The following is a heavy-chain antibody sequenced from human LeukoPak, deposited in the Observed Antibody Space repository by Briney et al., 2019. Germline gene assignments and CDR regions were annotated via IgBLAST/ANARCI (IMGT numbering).Heavy chain of an antibody. CDR2: ISGSGGST. J-gene: IGHJ6*02. CDR1: GFTFSSYA. V-gene: IGHV3-23*01. D-gene: IGHD3-10*01. Sequence: PGGSLRLSCAASGFTFSSYAMSWVRQAPGKGLEWVSAISGSGGSTYYADSVKGRFTISRDNSKNTLYLQMNSLGAEDTAVYYCAKDIYGSPLYYYYGMDVWGQGTTVTVSS. CDR3: AKDIYGSPLYYYYGMDV.